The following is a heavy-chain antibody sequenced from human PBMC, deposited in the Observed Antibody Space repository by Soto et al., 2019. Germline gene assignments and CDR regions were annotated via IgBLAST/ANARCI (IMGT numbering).Heavy chain of an antibody. D-gene: IGHD3-16*01. CDR3: ARGLKNYYGTDV. CDR1: GFTFTEYW. J-gene: IGHJ6*02. Sequence: EEQLVESGGGLVQPGGSLRLSCAASGFTFTEYWMHWVRQVQGKGLVWVSRIHADGTRTSYADSVKGRFTISRDNAKNTVYLQMNSLRAEDTAVFYCARGLKNYYGTDVWGQGTTVTVSS. CDR2: IHADGTRT. V-gene: IGHV3-74*01.